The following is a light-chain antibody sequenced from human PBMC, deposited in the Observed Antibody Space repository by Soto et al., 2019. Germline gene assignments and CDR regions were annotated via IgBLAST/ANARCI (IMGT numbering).Light chain of an antibody. CDR3: QQYNSYS. J-gene: IGKJ1*01. CDR2: DAS. CDR1: QSVNTW. V-gene: IGKV1-5*01. Sequence: DIQMTQSPSTLSASVGDRVTITCRASQSVNTWLAWYQQKPGKAPKRLIYDASSLQSGVPSRFSGNGSGTEFTLTISSLQPGDFATYYCQQYNSYSFGQGTKVDIK.